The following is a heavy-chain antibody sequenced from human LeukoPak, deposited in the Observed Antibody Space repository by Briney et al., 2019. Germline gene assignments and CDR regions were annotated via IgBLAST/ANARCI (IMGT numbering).Heavy chain of an antibody. J-gene: IGHJ4*02. Sequence: ASVKVSCKASGYTFTSYYMHWVRQAPGQGLEWMGIINPSGGSTSYAQKFQGRVTMTRDTSTSTVYMELNSLRSEDTAVYYCARDRRDGYRYDYWGQGTLVTVSS. V-gene: IGHV1-46*01. CDR1: GYTFTSYY. CDR2: INPSGGST. D-gene: IGHD5-24*01. CDR3: ARDRRDGYRYDY.